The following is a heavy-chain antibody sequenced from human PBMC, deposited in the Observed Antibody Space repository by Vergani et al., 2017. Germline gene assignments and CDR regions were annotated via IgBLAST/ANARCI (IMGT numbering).Heavy chain of an antibody. V-gene: IGHV1-18*01. CDR1: SHTFQTYG. Sequence: QVQLVQSGAELKKPGASVSVSCKGSSHTFQTYGISWVRQAPGKGLEWMAWIRPYTGHTIYAQKFQDRVTMTADTSTNTAYMELRSLRSDDTAVYYCARVGLERPHNWFDPWGQGTLVTVSS. CDR3: ARVGLERPHNWFDP. CDR2: IRPYTGHT. D-gene: IGHD1-1*01. J-gene: IGHJ5*02.